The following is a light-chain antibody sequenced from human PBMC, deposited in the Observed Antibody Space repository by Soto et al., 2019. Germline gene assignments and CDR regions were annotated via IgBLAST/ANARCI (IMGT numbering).Light chain of an antibody. Sequence: QSALTQPASVSGSPGQSITISCTGTNNDVGGYHYVSWYQQHPGKAPKLMIYEVSNRPSSVSNRFSGSKSGNTASLTISGLQAEDGADYYCSSYTSSSTVFGGGTKLTVL. V-gene: IGLV2-14*01. CDR2: EVS. CDR3: SSYTSSSTV. J-gene: IGLJ2*01. CDR1: NNDVGGYHY.